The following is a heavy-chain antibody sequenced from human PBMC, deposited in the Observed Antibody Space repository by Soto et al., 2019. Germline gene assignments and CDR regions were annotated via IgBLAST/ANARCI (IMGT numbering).Heavy chain of an antibody. CDR2: IIPIFGTA. Sequence: QVQLVQSGAEVKKPGSSVKVSCKASGGTFSSYAISWVRQAPGQGLEWMGGIIPIFGTANYAQKFQGRVTSTADESTSTAYMELSSLRSEDTAVYYCARDMADRWSVRPYYYYGMDVWGQGTTVTVSS. J-gene: IGHJ6*02. V-gene: IGHV1-69*01. CDR1: GGTFSSYA. D-gene: IGHD3-10*01. CDR3: ARDMADRWSVRPYYYYGMDV.